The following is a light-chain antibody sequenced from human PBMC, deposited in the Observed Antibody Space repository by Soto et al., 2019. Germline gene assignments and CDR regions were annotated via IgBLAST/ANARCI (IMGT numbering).Light chain of an antibody. J-gene: IGKJ1*01. V-gene: IGKV1-5*03. CDR2: KAS. Sequence: DIQMTQSPSTLSASVGDRVIITCRASQSISSWLAWYQQKPGKAPNLLIYKASTLKSGVPSRFSGSGSGTEFTLTISSLQPDDFAAYYCQQYYNDSWTFGQGTKVEIK. CDR3: QQYYNDSWT. CDR1: QSISSW.